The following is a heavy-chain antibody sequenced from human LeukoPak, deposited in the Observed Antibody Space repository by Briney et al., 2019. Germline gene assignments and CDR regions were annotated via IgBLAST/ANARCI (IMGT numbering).Heavy chain of an antibody. J-gene: IGHJ3*02. CDR3: ARGRGLHRGDAFDI. D-gene: IGHD3/OR15-3a*01. Sequence: SVKVSCKASGGTFSSYAISWVRQAPGQGLEWMGGIIPIFGTANYAQKFQGRVTITTDESTSTAYMELSSLGSEDTAVYYCARGRGLHRGDAFDIWGQGTMVTVSS. CDR1: GGTFSSYA. CDR2: IIPIFGTA. V-gene: IGHV1-69*05.